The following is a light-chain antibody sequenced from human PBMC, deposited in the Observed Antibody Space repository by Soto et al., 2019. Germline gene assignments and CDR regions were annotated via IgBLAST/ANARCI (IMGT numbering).Light chain of an antibody. Sequence: LSLCPRGITTNSCMASQSVSSYLAWYQQKPGKAPRLLIYGASTMHTGIPARFSGSGSGTEFTLTITGLESEDFAVYYCQQYMICSRTFGQGTKVDIK. CDR2: GAS. CDR1: QSVSSY. V-gene: IGKV3-15*01. J-gene: IGKJ1*01. CDR3: QQYMICSRT.